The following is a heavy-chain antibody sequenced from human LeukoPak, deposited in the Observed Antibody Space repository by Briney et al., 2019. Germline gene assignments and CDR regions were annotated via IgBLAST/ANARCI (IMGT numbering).Heavy chain of an antibody. CDR3: ARVGVGYDDVDY. CDR2: IYYSGST. CDR1: GGSISSGGYS. Sequence: SETLSLTCAVSGGSISSGGYSWSWIRQPPGKGLEWIGYIYYSGSTYYNPSLKSRVTISVDTSKNQFSPKLSSVTAADTAVYYCARVGVGYDDVDYWGQGTLVTVSS. V-gene: IGHV4-31*11. J-gene: IGHJ4*02. D-gene: IGHD5-12*01.